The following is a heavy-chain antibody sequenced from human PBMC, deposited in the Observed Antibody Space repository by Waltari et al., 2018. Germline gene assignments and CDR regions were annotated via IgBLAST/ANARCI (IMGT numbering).Heavy chain of an antibody. D-gene: IGHD4-4*01. V-gene: IGHV3-7*01. CDR3: AGNSDFRFDP. J-gene: IGHJ5*02. CDR2: INQDGRDT. CDR1: GFTFSSHW. Sequence: EVRLVESGGGLVQPGGSLRLYCAASGFTFSSHWMSWVRQAPGKGLEWVANINQDGRDTHYADSVKGRFAISRDNAKNSLYLEVNSVRAEDTAIYYCAGNSDFRFDPWGQGTLVTVSS.